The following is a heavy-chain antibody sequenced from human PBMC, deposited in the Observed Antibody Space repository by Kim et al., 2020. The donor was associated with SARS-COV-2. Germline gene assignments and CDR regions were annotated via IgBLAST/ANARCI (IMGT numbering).Heavy chain of an antibody. CDR2: INSAGSST. V-gene: IGHV3-74*01. CDR3: AREGEYGGNSEDY. CDR1: GFTFSRYC. Sequence: GGSLRLSCATSGFTFSRYCMHWVRQAPGKGLVWVSRINSAGSSTSYADSVKGRFTISRDNAKNTLYLQMNSLRAEDTAVYYCAREGEYGGNSEDYWGQGTLGTVSP. D-gene: IGHD2-21*02. J-gene: IGHJ4*02.